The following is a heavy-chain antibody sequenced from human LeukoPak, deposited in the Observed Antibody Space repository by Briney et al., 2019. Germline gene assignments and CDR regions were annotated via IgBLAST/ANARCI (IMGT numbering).Heavy chain of an antibody. V-gene: IGHV3-30*02. J-gene: IGHJ4*02. CDR3: AKEAQLWPPVFDY. CDR2: IRYDGSNK. CDR1: GFSFGSHG. Sequence: PGGSLRLSCAASGFSFGSHGMHWVRQAPGKGLEWVAFIRYDGSNKNYADSVKGRFTISRDNSKDTPYLQMNSLRAEDTSVYYCAKEAQLWPPVFDYWGQGILVTVSS. D-gene: IGHD5-18*01.